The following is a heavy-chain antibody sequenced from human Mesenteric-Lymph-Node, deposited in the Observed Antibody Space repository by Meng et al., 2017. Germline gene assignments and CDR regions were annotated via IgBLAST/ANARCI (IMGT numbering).Heavy chain of an antibody. Sequence: GSLRLSCAVYGGSFNGYYWSWIRQFPGKGLEWIGEISHSGGSISSPSLKSRVTISVDMSKNQFSLNLTSVTAADTAVYYCAGTYIGSPGTKFGFWGQGTPVTVSS. D-gene: IGHD6-13*01. J-gene: IGHJ4*02. CDR1: GGSFNGYY. CDR3: AGTYIGSPGTKFGF. V-gene: IGHV4-34*01. CDR2: ISHSGGS.